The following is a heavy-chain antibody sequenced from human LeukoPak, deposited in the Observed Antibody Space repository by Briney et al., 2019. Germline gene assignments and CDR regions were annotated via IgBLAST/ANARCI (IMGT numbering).Heavy chain of an antibody. V-gene: IGHV1-18*01. CDR3: ARVFQKQLSDY. CDR2: ISTYNANT. D-gene: IGHD6-13*01. CDR1: GYTFTSYG. Sequence: GASVKVSCKASGYTFTSYGISWVRQAPGQGLEWMGWISTYNANTHYPQKLQGRVTMTTDTSTSTAYMELRSLRSEDTAVYYCARVFQKQLSDYWGQGSLVTVSS. J-gene: IGHJ4*02.